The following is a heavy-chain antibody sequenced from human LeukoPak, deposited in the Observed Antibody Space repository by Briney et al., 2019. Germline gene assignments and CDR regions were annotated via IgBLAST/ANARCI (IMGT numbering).Heavy chain of an antibody. V-gene: IGHV4-34*01. CDR2: INHSGST. CDR1: GGSFSGYY. J-gene: IGHJ6*02. Sequence: SETLSLTCAVYGGSFSGYYWSWIRQPPGKGLEWIGEINHSGSTNYNPSLKSRVTISVDTSKNQFSLKLSSVTAADTAVYYCARGQYSSSWSKLGMDVWGQGTTVTVSS. D-gene: IGHD6-13*01. CDR3: ARGQYSSSWSKLGMDV.